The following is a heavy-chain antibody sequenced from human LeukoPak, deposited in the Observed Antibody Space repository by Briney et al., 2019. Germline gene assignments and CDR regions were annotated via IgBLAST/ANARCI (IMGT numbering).Heavy chain of an antibody. D-gene: IGHD4-17*01. CDR3: ARGQSGDFGHPFGFDY. CDR1: DYTFTSYG. J-gene: IGHJ4*02. CDR2: ISAYTANT. Sequence: ASVKVSCKASDYTFTSYGISWVRQAPGQGLEWMGWISAYTANTNYAQRVQGRVTMTTDTSTSTAYMALRRLRSDDTAVYYCARGQSGDFGHPFGFDYWGQGTLVTVSS. V-gene: IGHV1-18*01.